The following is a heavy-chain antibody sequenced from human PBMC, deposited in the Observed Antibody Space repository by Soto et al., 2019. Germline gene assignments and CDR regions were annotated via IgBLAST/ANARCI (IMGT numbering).Heavy chain of an antibody. CDR2: ISGSGGST. CDR3: AKDHCTNGVCYRGGLDY. CDR1: GFTFSSYA. D-gene: IGHD2-8*01. V-gene: IGHV3-23*01. J-gene: IGHJ4*02. Sequence: GGSLRLSCAASGFTFSSYAMSWVRQAPGKGLEWVSAISGSGGSTYYADSVKGRFTISRDNSKNALYLQMNSLRAEDTAVYYCAKDHCTNGVCYRGGLDYWGQGTLVTVSS.